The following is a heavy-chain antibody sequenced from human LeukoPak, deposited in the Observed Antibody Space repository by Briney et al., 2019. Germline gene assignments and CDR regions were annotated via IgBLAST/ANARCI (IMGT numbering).Heavy chain of an antibody. CDR2: IRYDGSNK. D-gene: IGHD5-18*01. CDR1: GFTFSSYG. CDR3: TRASGYSSGSVDY. J-gene: IGHJ4*02. Sequence: GGSLRLSCAASGFTFSSYGMHWVRQAPGKGLEWVAFIRYDGSNKYYADSVKGRFTISRDNSKNTLYLQMNSLRAEDTGLYYCTRASGYSSGSVDYWGQGTLVTVSS. V-gene: IGHV3-30*02.